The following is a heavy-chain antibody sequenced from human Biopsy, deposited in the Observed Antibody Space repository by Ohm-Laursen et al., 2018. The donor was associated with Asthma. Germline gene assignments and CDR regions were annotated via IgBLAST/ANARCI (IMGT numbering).Heavy chain of an antibody. CDR3: ARGKGRGIQLWYLDP. CDR2: IHNRGNT. J-gene: IGHJ5*02. V-gene: IGHV4-59*13. CDR1: AGTINSDF. D-gene: IGHD5-18*01. Sequence: TLSLTCIGSAGTINSDFWICHPPSQGKGLVWVIYIHNRGNTNYNPSLKCRVTRSLDKSKNHFSLRLSVVTAADTAVYFCARGKGRGIQLWYLDPWGQGILVTVSS.